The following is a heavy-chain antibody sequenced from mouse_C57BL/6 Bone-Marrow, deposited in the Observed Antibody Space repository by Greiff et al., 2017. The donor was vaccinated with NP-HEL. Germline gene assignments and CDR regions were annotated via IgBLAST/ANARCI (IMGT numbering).Heavy chain of an antibody. CDR2: IYPRSGNT. CDR3: AREGPYYYGSLYYFDY. Sequence: QVQLQQSGAELARPGASVKLSCKASGYTFTSYGISWVKQRTGQGLEWIGEIYPRSGNTYYNEKFKGKATLTADKSSSTAYMELRSLTSEDSAVYFCAREGPYYYGSLYYFDYWGQGTTLTVSS. D-gene: IGHD1-1*01. J-gene: IGHJ2*01. CDR1: GYTFTSYG. V-gene: IGHV1-81*01.